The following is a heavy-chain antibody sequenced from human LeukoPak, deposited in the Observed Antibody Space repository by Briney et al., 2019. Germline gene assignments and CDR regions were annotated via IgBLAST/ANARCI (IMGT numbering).Heavy chain of an antibody. CDR3: ARMGDSSGYYYGTLDY. V-gene: IGHV4-39*01. J-gene: IGHJ4*02. CDR1: GGSISSHY. Sequence: SETLSLTCTVSGGSISSHYWGWIRQPPGKGLEWIGSIYYSGSTYYNPSLKSRVTISVDTSKNQFSLKLSSVTAADTAVYYCARMGDSSGYYYGTLDYWGQGTLVTVSS. D-gene: IGHD3-22*01. CDR2: IYYSGST.